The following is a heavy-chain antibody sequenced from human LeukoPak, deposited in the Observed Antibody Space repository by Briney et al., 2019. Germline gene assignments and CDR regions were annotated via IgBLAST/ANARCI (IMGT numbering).Heavy chain of an antibody. CDR1: GFTFSSNP. CDR2: TSHDENNK. V-gene: IGHV3-30-3*01. CDR3: AKDVFGGIDH. Sequence: GGSLRLSCAASGFTFSSNPMHWVRQAPGKGLEWVAVTSHDENNKYYAGSVKGRFTISRDNSKNTLYLQMNSLRAEDTAVYYCAKDVFGGIDHWGQGTLVTVSS. J-gene: IGHJ5*02. D-gene: IGHD3-10*01.